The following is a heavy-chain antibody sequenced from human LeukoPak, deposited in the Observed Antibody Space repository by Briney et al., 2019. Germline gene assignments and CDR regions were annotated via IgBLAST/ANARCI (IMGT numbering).Heavy chain of an antibody. CDR1: GGSISSYY. J-gene: IGHJ2*01. D-gene: IGHD3-10*01. Sequence: KPSETLSLTCSVSGGSISSYYWSWIRQPAGKGLEWIGRIYTSGSTDYNPSLKSRVTMSVDTSKNQFSLKLSSVTAADTAVYYCARSRSHYWYFDLWGRGTLVTVSS. CDR3: ARSRSHYWYFDL. V-gene: IGHV4-4*07. CDR2: IYTSGST.